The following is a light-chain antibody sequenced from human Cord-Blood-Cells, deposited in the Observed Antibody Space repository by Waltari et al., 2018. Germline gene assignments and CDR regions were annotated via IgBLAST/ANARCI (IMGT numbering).Light chain of an antibody. J-gene: IGLJ2*01. Sequence: QSALTQPPSASGSPGQSVTISYTGTSSDVGGYNYVSWYQQHPGKAPKLMIYEVSKRPSGVPDRFSGSKSGNPASLTVSGLQAEDEADYYCSSYAGSNNYVVFGGETKLTVL. V-gene: IGLV2-8*01. CDR3: SSYAGSNNYVV. CDR1: SSDVGGYNY. CDR2: EVS.